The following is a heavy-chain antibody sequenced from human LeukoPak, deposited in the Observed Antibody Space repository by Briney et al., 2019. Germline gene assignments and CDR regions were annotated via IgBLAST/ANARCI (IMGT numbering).Heavy chain of an antibody. CDR1: GYTFTSYD. D-gene: IGHD3-10*01. CDR2: MNPNSGNT. CDR3: ARGITMVRGVIKSYYYYYMDV. Sequence: ASVKVSCKASGYTFTSYDINWVRQATGQGLEWMGWMNPNSGNTGYAQKFQGRVTMTRNTSISTAYMELSSLRSEDTAVYYCARGITMVRGVIKSYYYYYMDVWGKGTTVTISS. J-gene: IGHJ6*03. V-gene: IGHV1-8*01.